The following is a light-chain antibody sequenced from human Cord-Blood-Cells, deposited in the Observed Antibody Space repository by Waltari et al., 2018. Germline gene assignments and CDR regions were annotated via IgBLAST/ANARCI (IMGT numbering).Light chain of an antibody. CDR3: QQYNNWPIT. Sequence: EIVMTQSPATLSVSPGDRATLSCRASQSVSSNLAWYQQKPGQAPRLLIYGASTRATGSPARFSGSGSGTEFTLTISSLQSEDLAVYYCQQYNNWPITFGQGTRLEIK. CDR2: GAS. V-gene: IGKV3-15*01. CDR1: QSVSSN. J-gene: IGKJ5*01.